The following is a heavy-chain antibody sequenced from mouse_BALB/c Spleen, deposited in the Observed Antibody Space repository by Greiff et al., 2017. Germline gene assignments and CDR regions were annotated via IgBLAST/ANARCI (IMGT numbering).Heavy chain of an antibody. CDR2: MWPDGRT. CDR3: ATVGNYFDY. V-gene: IGHV2-9*02. CDR1: GFSLTNYG. Sequence: VKLVESGPGLVAPSQSLSITCTVSGFSLTNYGVHWVRQPPGKGLEWLGVMWPDGRTNYNSALMSRLSICKDNSTGQVFLKMNSLQTDDTAMYSWATVGNYFDYWGDGTTLTVSS. J-gene: IGHJ2*01. D-gene: IGHD1-1*02.